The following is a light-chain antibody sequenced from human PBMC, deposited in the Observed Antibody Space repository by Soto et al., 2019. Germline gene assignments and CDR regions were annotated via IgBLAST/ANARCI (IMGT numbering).Light chain of an antibody. CDR1: QSVSNDF. CDR3: QQYGSSPPRT. CDR2: GAS. Sequence: EIVLTQSPGILSLSPGERATLSCRASQSVSNDFLAWYQQKPGQAPRLFIYGASTRATDVPDRFSGSGSGADFTLTISRLEPEDFAVYYCQQYGSSPPRTFGQGTKVDIK. V-gene: IGKV3-20*01. J-gene: IGKJ1*01.